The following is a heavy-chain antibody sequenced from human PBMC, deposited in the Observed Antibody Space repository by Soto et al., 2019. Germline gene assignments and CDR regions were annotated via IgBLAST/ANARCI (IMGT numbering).Heavy chain of an antibody. D-gene: IGHD3-3*02. J-gene: IGHJ3*02. CDR2: INHSGST. Sequence: SETLSLTCAVYGGSFSGYYWSWIRQPPGKGLEWIGEINHSGSTNYNPSLKSRVTISVDTSKNQFSLRLSSVTAADTGVYYCVRYDRINMKTYSPEGFHIWGQGTMVTVS. CDR1: GGSFSGYY. CDR3: VRYDRINMKTYSPEGFHI. V-gene: IGHV4-34*01.